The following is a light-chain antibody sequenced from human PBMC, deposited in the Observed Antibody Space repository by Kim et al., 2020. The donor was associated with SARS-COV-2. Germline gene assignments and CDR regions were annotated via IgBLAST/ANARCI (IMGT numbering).Light chain of an antibody. J-gene: IGKJ1*01. Sequence: EIVLTQSPGTLSLSPGERATLSCRASQSVSSSHLAWYQQKPGQAPRLLVYGASTRANGIPDRFSGSGSGTDFTLTISRLEPADFAVYYCQQYANSPRTFGQGTKVDIK. CDR1: QSVSSSH. CDR3: QQYANSPRT. V-gene: IGKV3-20*01. CDR2: GAS.